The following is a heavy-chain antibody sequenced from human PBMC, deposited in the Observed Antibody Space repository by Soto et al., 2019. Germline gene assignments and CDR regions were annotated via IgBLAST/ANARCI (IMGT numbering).Heavy chain of an antibody. V-gene: IGHV4-4*07. CDR3: ARVTVAVAENEEYYGLDV. D-gene: IGHD2-15*01. Sequence: PSQTLCLTCIVSVVSSTSYYWSWIRHSAGGVLEWMGRINTDGLSTYSYSFKSLRTMSLETSKNQVSLRLISVTDADKAVYFCARVTVAVAENEEYYGLDVWGQGTTVTVTS. CDR1: VVSSTSYY. CDR2: INTDGLS. J-gene: IGHJ6*02.